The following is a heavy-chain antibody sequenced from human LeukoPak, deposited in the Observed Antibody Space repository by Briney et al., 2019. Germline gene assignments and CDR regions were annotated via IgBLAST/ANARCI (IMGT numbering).Heavy chain of an antibody. J-gene: IGHJ3*02. D-gene: IGHD6-19*01. CDR3: ARPYSSGWYFDAFDI. Sequence: GGSLRLSCAASGFTFSSYAMSWVRQAPGKGLEWVSTISGSGGSTYYADSVKGRFTISRDNSKNTLYLQMNSLRAEDTAVYYCARPYSSGWYFDAFDIWGQGTMVTVSS. V-gene: IGHV3-23*01. CDR2: ISGSGGST. CDR1: GFTFSSYA.